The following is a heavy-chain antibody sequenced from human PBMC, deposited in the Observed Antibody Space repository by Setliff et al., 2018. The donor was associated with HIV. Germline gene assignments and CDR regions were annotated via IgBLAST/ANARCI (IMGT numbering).Heavy chain of an antibody. CDR1: GASIGSGDYY. CDR3: ARILLYDSSGYNCDAFDI. D-gene: IGHD3-22*01. Sequence: SETLSLTCTVSGASIGSGDYYWSWIRQPPGKGLEWIGYIYYSGSTSYNPSLKSRVTISADTSKNQFSLELGSVTAADTAVYYCARILLYDSSGYNCDAFDIWGQGLLVTVSS. CDR2: IYYSGST. J-gene: IGHJ3*02. V-gene: IGHV4-30-4*08.